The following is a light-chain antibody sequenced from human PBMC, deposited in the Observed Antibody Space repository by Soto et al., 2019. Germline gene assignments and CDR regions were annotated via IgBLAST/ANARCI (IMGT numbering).Light chain of an antibody. Sequence: DIVMTQSPVARAVSLGERASSTCRSSQAVFRDSSGRHLLAWYQQKPGEPPKLLIYWASTRESGVPDRFSGRGSGTDFSLTISSLQAEDVAVYYCEQFYSPPLFTFGQGTKLEI. CDR1: QAVFRDSSGRHL. CDR3: EQFYSPPLFT. J-gene: IGKJ2*01. V-gene: IGKV4-1*01. CDR2: WAS.